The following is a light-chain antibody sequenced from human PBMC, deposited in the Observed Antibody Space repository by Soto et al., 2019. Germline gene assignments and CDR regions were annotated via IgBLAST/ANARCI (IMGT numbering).Light chain of an antibody. V-gene: IGKV1-39*01. J-gene: IGKJ1*01. CDR2: AAS. CDR1: QRISTY. Sequence: DIQMTQSPSTLSAGVGDRVTITCRASQRISTYLNWYQQKPGKAPTLLIYAASRLQSGVPSRFSGSGSGTDFTLTINTLQPEDFATYFCHQCYSSPTTFGQGTKVDIK. CDR3: HQCYSSPTT.